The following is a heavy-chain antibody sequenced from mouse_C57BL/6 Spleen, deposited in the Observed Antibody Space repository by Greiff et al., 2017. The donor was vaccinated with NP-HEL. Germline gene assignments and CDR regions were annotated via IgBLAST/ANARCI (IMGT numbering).Heavy chain of an antibody. CDR2: FYPGSGSI. CDR1: GYTFTEYT. CDR3: ARHEDDYGRGYYAMDY. J-gene: IGHJ4*01. D-gene: IGHD2-4*01. Sequence: QVHVKQSGAELVKPGASVKLSCKASGYTFTEYTIHWVKQRSGQGLEWIGWFYPGSGSIKYNEKFKDKATLTADKSSSTVYMELSRLTSEDSAVYFCARHEDDYGRGYYAMDYWGQGTSVTVSS. V-gene: IGHV1-62-2*01.